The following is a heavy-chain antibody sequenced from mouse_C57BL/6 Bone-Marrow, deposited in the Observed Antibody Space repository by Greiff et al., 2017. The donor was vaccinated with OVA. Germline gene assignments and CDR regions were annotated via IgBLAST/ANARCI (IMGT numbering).Heavy chain of an antibody. CDR2: IDPANGNT. CDR1: GFNIKNTY. CDR3: ARSPPITTVVANYFDY. D-gene: IGHD1-1*01. V-gene: IGHV14-3*01. J-gene: IGHJ2*01. Sequence: EVQLQQSVAELVRPGASVKLSCTASGFNIKNTYMHWVKQRPEQGLEWIGRIDPANGNTKYAPKFQGKATITADTSSNTAYLQLSSLTSEYTSIYYCARSPPITTVVANYFDYWGQGTTLTVSS.